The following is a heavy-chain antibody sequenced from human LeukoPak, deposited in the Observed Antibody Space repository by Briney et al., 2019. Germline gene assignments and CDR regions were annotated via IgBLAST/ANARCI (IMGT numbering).Heavy chain of an antibody. CDR2: ISGGGGST. CDR1: GFTFSSYA. D-gene: IGHD1-7*01. CDR3: AKDEGGGTSPGFDP. V-gene: IGHV3-23*01. Sequence: GGSLGLSCAASGFTFSSYAMSWVRQAPEKGLEWVSAISGGGGSTYYADSVKGRFTISRDNSKNTLYLQMNSLRAEDTAVYYCAKDEGGGTSPGFDPWGQGTLVTVSS. J-gene: IGHJ5*02.